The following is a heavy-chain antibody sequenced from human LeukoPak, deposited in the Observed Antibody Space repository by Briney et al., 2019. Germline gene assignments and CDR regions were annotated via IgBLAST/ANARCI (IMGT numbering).Heavy chain of an antibody. CDR1: GFTFSSYS. D-gene: IGHD2-2*01. CDR3: AREGCSSTSCYGNDY. CDR2: ISSSSSYI. Sequence: GGSLRLSCAASGFTFSSYSMNWVRQAPGKGLEWVSSISSSSSYIYYADSVKGRFTISRDNAKNSLYLQMNSLRAEDTAVYYCAREGCSSTSCYGNDYWGQGTLVTVSS. J-gene: IGHJ4*02. V-gene: IGHV3-21*01.